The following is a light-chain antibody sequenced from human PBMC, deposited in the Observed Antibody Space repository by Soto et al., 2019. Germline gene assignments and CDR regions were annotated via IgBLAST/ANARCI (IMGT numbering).Light chain of an antibody. CDR2: DAY. Sequence: EIVLTQSPATLSLSTGERATLSCRASQSVSSSYLAWYQQKPGQAPRLLIYDAYNRATGIPPRFSGSGSGTDLTLTISSLEPEDSAVYYCQQRHMWPITFGQGTRLEI. V-gene: IGKV3-11*01. CDR3: QQRHMWPIT. CDR1: QSVSSSY. J-gene: IGKJ5*01.